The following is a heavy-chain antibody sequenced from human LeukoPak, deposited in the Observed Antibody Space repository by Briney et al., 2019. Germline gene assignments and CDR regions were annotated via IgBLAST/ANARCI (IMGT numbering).Heavy chain of an antibody. CDR1: GFSLSTSGVG. D-gene: IGHD6-25*01. V-gene: IGHV2-5*01. J-gene: IGHJ4*02. CDR2: IYWNDDK. CDR3: APRLGIAAFDY. Sequence: SGPTRVNPTQTLTLTCTFSGFSLSTSGVGVGWIRQPPGKALEWLALIYWNDDKRYSPSLKSRRTITKDTSKNQVVLTMTNTDPVDTATYYCAPRLGIAAFDYWGQGTLVTVSS.